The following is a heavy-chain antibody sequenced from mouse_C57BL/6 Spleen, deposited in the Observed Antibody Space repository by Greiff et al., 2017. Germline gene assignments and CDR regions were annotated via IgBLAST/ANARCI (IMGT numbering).Heavy chain of an antibody. CDR1: GYTFTSYW. D-gene: IGHD1-1*01. V-gene: IGHV1-50*01. Sequence: QVQLKQPGAELVKPGASVKLSCKASGYTFTSYWMQWVKQRPGQGLEWIGEIDPSDSYTNYNQKFKGKATLTVDTSSSTAYMQLSSLTSEDSAVYYCARGLITTGGAMDYWGQGTSVTVSS. CDR3: ARGLITTGGAMDY. J-gene: IGHJ4*01. CDR2: IDPSDSYT.